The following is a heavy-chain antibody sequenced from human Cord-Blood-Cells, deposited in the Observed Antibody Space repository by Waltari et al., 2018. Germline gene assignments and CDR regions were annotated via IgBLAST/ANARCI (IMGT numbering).Heavy chain of an antibody. D-gene: IGHD3-10*01. Sequence: QVQLQQWGAGLLKPSETLSLTCALYGGSFSGYHWRWIRQPPGTGLEWIGEIKHRASTNYSPSLKSRVTISVDTSKNQFSLKLSSVTAEDTAVYYCASAGEITMVRGVIDLKNDYWGQGTLVTVSS. J-gene: IGHJ4*02. V-gene: IGHV4-34*01. CDR1: GGSFSGYH. CDR2: IKHRAST. CDR3: ASAGEITMVRGVIDLKNDY.